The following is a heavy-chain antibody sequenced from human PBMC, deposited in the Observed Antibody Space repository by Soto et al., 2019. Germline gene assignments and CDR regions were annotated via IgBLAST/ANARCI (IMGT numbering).Heavy chain of an antibody. CDR2: IYYSGST. J-gene: IGHJ4*02. CDR3: AKDQSLYGSGSYQDY. Sequence: PSETLSLTCTVSGGSISSGGYYWSWIRQHPGKGLEWIGYIYYSGSTYYNPSLKSRVTISVDTSKNQFSLKLSSVTAEDTAVYYCAKDQSLYGSGSYQDYWGQGTLVTVSS. V-gene: IGHV4-31*03. D-gene: IGHD3-10*01. CDR1: GGSISSGGYY.